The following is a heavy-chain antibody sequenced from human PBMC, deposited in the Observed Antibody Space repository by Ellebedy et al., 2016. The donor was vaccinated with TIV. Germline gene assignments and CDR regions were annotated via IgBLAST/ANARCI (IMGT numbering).Heavy chain of an antibody. Sequence: GESLKISCKGSGYSFTSYWIGWVRQMPGKGLEWMGIIYPGDSDTRYSPSFQGQVTISADKSISTAYLQWSSLKASDTAMYYCARLSRSGRVASTARPVNFDYWGQGTLVTVSS. CDR2: IYPGDSDT. J-gene: IGHJ4*02. V-gene: IGHV5-51*01. CDR3: ARLSRSGRVASTARPVNFDY. D-gene: IGHD5/OR15-5a*01. CDR1: GYSFTSYW.